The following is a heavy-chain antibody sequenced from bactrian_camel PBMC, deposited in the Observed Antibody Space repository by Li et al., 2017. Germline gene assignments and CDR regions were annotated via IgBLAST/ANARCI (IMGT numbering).Heavy chain of an antibody. J-gene: IGHJ4*01. V-gene: IGHV3S54*01. CDR3: AAGPESLLAVWPGLGSNEFKY. D-gene: IGHD3*01. CDR2: IYTGAGRT. Sequence: HVQLVESGGGSVQVGGSLRLSCAASGATVSTNCMGWFRQAPGKEREGVAAIYTGAGRTYYADSVKGRFTISKDKAKNTLYLRMKSLKPEDTGLYYCAAGPESLLAVWPGLGSNEFKYWGQGTQVTVS. CDR1: GATVSTNC.